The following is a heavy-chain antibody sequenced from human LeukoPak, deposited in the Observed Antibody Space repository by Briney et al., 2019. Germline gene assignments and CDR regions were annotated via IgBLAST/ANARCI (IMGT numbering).Heavy chain of an antibody. CDR3: ATGSSRYYYYMDV. J-gene: IGHJ6*03. V-gene: IGHV4-39*01. CDR1: GGSVRSNSYY. D-gene: IGHD3-10*01. Sequence: SETLSLTCTVSGGSVRSNSYYSGWIRQPPGKGLEWLGYVYFSGNTYYNPSLKSRVTISVDTSKNQFSLKLSSVTAADTAVYYCATGSSRYYYYMDVWGKGTTVTVSS. CDR2: VYFSGNT.